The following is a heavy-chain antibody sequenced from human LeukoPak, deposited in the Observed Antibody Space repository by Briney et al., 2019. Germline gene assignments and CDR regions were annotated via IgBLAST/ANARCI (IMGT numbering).Heavy chain of an antibody. J-gene: IGHJ4*02. D-gene: IGHD1-26*01. CDR2: ISSSSSSPI. CDR1: GFTFSSYN. V-gene: IGHV3-48*02. Sequence: PGGSLRLSCAASGFTFSSYNMNWVRQAPGKGLEWVSYISSSSSSPIFYADSVKGRFTISRDNAKNSLYLQMNSLRDEDTAVYYCARGGTYCPDYWGQGTLVTVSS. CDR3: ARGGTYCPDY.